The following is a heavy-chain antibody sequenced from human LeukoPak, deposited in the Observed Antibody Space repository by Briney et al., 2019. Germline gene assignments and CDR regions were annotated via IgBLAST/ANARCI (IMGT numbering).Heavy chain of an antibody. CDR1: GYSINSGYY. CDR2: IYHSGST. J-gene: IGHJ5*02. CDR3: ACQSGIAARLDWFDP. V-gene: IGHV4-38-2*01. Sequence: PSETLSLTCAVSGYSINSGYYWGRIRQPPGKGLEWIGSIYHSGSTYYNPSLKSRVTIPVDTSKNQFSLKLSSVTAADTEAYYCACQSGIAARLDWFDPRGQGTLVTVSS. D-gene: IGHD6-6*01.